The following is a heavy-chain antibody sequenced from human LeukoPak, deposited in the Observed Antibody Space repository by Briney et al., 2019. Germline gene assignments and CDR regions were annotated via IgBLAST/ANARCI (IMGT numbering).Heavy chain of an antibody. CDR3: AREGDYSYYYGMDV. CDR1: GYTFTGYY. V-gene: IGHV1-2*06. J-gene: IGHJ6*02. CDR2: INPNSGGT. Sequence: ASVKVSCKASGYTFTGYYMHWVRQAPGQGLEWMGRINPNSGGTNYAQKFQGRVTMTRDTSISTAYMELSRLRSDDTAVYYCAREGDYSYYYGMDVWGQGTTVTVSS. D-gene: IGHD2-21*02.